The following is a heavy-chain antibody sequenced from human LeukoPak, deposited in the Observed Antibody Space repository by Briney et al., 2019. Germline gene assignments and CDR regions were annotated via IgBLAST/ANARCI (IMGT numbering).Heavy chain of an antibody. J-gene: IGHJ4*02. CDR2: IKQDGSVK. CDR3: ARNFGSQQFDY. CDR1: GLTFRTYC. Sequence: GGSLRLSCAASGLTFRTYCMDWVRQAPGKGLEWVANIKQDGSVKNYADSVKGRFTISRDNNKNSLYLEMNSLRGEDTAVYYCARNFGSQQFDYWGQGTLVTVSS. D-gene: IGHD1/OR15-1a*01. V-gene: IGHV3-7*01.